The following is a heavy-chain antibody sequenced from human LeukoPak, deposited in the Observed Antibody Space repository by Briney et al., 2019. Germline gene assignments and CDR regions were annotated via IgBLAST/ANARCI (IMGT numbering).Heavy chain of an antibody. CDR2: MNPNSGNT. Sequence: ASVKVSYKASGYTFTSYDINWVRQATGQGLEWMGWMNPNSGNTGYAQKFQGRVTMTRNTSISTAYIELSSLRSEDTAVYYCARAGYGSGTSYAFDIWGQGTMVTVSS. CDR1: GYTFTSYD. V-gene: IGHV1-8*01. CDR3: ARAGYGSGTSYAFDI. J-gene: IGHJ3*02. D-gene: IGHD3-10*01.